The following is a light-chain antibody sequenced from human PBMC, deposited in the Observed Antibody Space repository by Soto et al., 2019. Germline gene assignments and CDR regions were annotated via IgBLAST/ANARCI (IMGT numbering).Light chain of an antibody. CDR3: QQCATAPLT. J-gene: IGKJ4*01. CDR2: DAS. CDR1: QTVGGNY. Sequence: EIVLTQSPGTLSLSPGERATLSCRASQTVGGNYLAWYQQKPGQPPRLLIDDASRRATGIPDRFSGDGSGTDFTLTISRLEPEDFAVYYCQQCATAPLTFGGGTTVEI. V-gene: IGKV3-20*01.